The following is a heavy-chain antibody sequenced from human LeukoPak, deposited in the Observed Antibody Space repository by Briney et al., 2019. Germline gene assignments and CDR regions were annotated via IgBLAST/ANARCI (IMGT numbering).Heavy chain of an antibody. CDR1: GFTFSNYY. Sequence: PGGSMRLSCAASGFTFSNYYMSWFRQAPGKGLEWISYINTGDGTIYYADSVKGRFTITRDNAKNSLYLQMNSLRAEDTAIYYCAREMFHYDILTGDYWGQGTLVTVSS. CDR3: AREMFHYDILTGDY. CDR2: INTGDGTI. J-gene: IGHJ4*02. D-gene: IGHD3-9*01. V-gene: IGHV3-11*01.